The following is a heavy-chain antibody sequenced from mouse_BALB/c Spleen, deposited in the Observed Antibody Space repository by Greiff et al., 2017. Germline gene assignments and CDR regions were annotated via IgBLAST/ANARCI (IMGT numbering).Heavy chain of an antibody. CDR2: ISSGGSYT. V-gene: IGHV5-6*01. D-gene: IGHD2-14*01. CDR3: ARHKQRYGDYFDY. Sequence: EVKLVESGGDLVKPGGSLKLSCAASGFSFSSYGMSWVRQTPDKRLEWVATISSGGSYTYYPDSVKGRFTISRDNAKNTLYLKMSSLKSEDTAMYYCARHKQRYGDYFDYWGQGTTLTVSS. J-gene: IGHJ2*01. CDR1: GFSFSSYG.